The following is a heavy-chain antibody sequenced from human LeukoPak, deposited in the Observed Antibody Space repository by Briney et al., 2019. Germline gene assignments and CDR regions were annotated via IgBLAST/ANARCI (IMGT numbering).Heavy chain of an antibody. Sequence: SETLSLTCTVSGGSIGNHYWSWIRQPPGKGLEWIGYVYYDGHTSYNPSLKSRLTISLDTSKNQFSLRLSSVTAADTALYYCVRCGSYYIQTLWGRGTLVTVSS. CDR2: VYYDGHT. D-gene: IGHD3-10*01. V-gene: IGHV4-59*11. J-gene: IGHJ2*01. CDR1: GGSIGNHY. CDR3: VRCGSYYIQTL.